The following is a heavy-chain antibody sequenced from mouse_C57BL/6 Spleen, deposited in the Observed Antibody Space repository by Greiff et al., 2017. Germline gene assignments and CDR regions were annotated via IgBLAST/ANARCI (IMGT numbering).Heavy chain of an antibody. CDR2: IDPSASST. Sequence: VQLQQPGAELVMPGASVKLSCKASGYTFTSYWMHWVKQRPGQGLEWIGEIDPSASSTNYNQKFKGKSTLTVDKSSSTASMQLSSLTSEDSAVYYCARRGIYYGNSFAYWGQGTLVTVSA. D-gene: IGHD2-1*01. V-gene: IGHV1-69*01. J-gene: IGHJ3*01. CDR3: ARRGIYYGNSFAY. CDR1: GYTFTSYW.